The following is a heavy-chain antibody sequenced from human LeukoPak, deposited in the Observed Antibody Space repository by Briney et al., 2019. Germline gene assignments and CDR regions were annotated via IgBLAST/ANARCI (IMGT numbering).Heavy chain of an antibody. CDR3: AKGAGDATTYFDY. J-gene: IGHJ4*02. V-gene: IGHV3-48*01. CDR2: ISSSSSTI. D-gene: IGHD4-11*01. CDR1: GFTFSSYS. Sequence: GGSLRLSCAASGFTFSSYSMNWVRQAPGKGLEWVSYISSSSSTIYYADSVKGRFTISRDNSKNTLYLQMNSLRAEDTAVYYCAKGAGDATTYFDYWGQGTLVTVSS.